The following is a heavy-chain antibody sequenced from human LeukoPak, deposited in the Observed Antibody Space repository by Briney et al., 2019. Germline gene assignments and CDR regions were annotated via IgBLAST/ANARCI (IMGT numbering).Heavy chain of an antibody. CDR2: IYHSGST. J-gene: IGHJ3*02. Sequence: SQTLSLTCTVSGGSISSGGYYWSWIRQPPGKGLEWIGYIYHSGSTNYNPSLKSRVTISVETSKNQFSLKLSSVTAADTAVYYCARDRDWNYGAGAFDIWGQGTMVTVSS. V-gene: IGHV4-30-2*01. CDR1: GGSISSGGYY. D-gene: IGHD1-7*01. CDR3: ARDRDWNYGAGAFDI.